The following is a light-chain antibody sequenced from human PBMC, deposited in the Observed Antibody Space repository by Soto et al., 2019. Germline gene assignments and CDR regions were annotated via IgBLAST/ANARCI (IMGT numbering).Light chain of an antibody. Sequence: QSALTQPRSVSGSPGQSVTISCTGTSSDVGGYNYVSWYQHHPGKAPKLKIYDVSKRTSGVPDRFSGSKSGNTASLTISGLQAEDEADYYCCSYAGSYTLIFGGGTKVTVL. CDR1: SSDVGGYNY. J-gene: IGLJ2*01. CDR3: CSYAGSYTLI. V-gene: IGLV2-11*01. CDR2: DVS.